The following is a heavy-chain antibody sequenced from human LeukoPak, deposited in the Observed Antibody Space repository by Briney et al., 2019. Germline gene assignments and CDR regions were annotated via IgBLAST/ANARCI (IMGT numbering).Heavy chain of an antibody. D-gene: IGHD6-19*01. CDR3: AKDGGSSGNFDY. J-gene: IGHJ4*02. CDR1: GFTFSSYG. CDR2: ISYDGSNK. V-gene: IGHV3-30*18. Sequence: PGRSLRLSCAASGFTFSSYGMHWVRQAPGKGLEWVAVISYDGSNKYYADSVKGRFTISRDNSKNTLYLQMNSLRAEDTAVYYYAKDGGSSGNFDYWGQGTLVTVSS.